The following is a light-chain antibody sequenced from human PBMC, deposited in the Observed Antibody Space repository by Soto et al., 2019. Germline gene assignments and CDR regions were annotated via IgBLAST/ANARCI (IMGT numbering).Light chain of an antibody. CDR2: EVI. Sequence: QSALTQPPSVSGSPGQSVTISCTGTSSDVGKYDRVSWYQQPPGTAPKLIIYEVINRPSGVPARFSGSKSGNTASLTISGLQAEDEADYYCSSYMSTSRYVFGAGTKDTVL. J-gene: IGLJ1*01. V-gene: IGLV2-18*02. CDR1: SSDVGKYDR. CDR3: SSYMSTSRYV.